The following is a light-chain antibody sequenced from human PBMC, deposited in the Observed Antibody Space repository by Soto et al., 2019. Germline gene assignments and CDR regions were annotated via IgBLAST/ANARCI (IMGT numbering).Light chain of an antibody. CDR3: ATWADGLNSYV. CDR2: SKN. CDR1: SSNIGSNT. V-gene: IGLV1-44*01. J-gene: IGLJ1*01. Sequence: QSVLTQPPSASGTPGQRVTISCSGSSSNIGSNTVSWYQQLPQRAPKLLIFSKNQRPSGVPDRFSGSKSGTSASLAISGLQSEDEADYYCATWADGLNSYVFGTGTKLTVL.